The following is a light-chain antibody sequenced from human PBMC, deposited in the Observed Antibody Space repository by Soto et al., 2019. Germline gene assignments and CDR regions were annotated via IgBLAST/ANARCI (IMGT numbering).Light chain of an antibody. CDR3: HQYATSPRT. Sequence: EIVLTQSPGTLSLSPGERATLSCRASQGVPSNFLAWYQQTPGQALRLLISSASRRAAGIPDRFSGSASGADFTLTISKLEPEDFAVYFCHQYATSPRTFGQGTKLEIK. J-gene: IGKJ2*02. CDR1: QGVPSNF. CDR2: SAS. V-gene: IGKV3-20*01.